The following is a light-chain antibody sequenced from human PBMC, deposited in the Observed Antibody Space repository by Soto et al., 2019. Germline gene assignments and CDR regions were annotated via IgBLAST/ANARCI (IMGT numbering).Light chain of an antibody. CDR2: GNS. J-gene: IGLJ2*01. V-gene: IGLV1-40*01. CDR3: QSYDSSLSVVV. CDR1: SSNIGAGYD. Sequence: QSLLTQPPSVSGAPGQRVTISCTGSSSNIGAGYDVHWYQQLPGTAPKLLIYGNSNRPSGVPDRFSGSKSGTSASLAITGLQAEDEADYYCQSYDSSLSVVVFGGGTKVTVL.